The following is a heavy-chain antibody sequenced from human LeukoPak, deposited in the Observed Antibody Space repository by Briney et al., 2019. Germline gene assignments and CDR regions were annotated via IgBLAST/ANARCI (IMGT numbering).Heavy chain of an antibody. CDR2: IYTSGST. Sequence: PSETLSLTCTVSGGSISSGSYYWSWIRQPAGKGLEWIGRIYTSGSTNYNPSLKSRVTISVDTSKNQFSLKLSSVTAADTAVYYCARESRGGWQLVPLSFDIWGQGTMVTVSS. V-gene: IGHV4-61*02. J-gene: IGHJ3*02. CDR1: GGSISSGSYY. CDR3: ARESRGGWQLVPLSFDI. D-gene: IGHD6-13*01.